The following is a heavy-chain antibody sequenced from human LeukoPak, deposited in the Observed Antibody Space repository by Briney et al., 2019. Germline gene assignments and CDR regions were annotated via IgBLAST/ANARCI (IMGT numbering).Heavy chain of an antibody. J-gene: IGHJ3*02. D-gene: IGHD1-26*01. CDR3: ARCSYSGSYSDAFDI. V-gene: IGHV1-69*04. CDR1: GGTFSSYA. CDR2: IIPILGIA. Sequence: GASVKVSCKASGGTFSSYAISWVRQAPGQGLEWMGRIIPILGIANYAQKFQGRVTITTDESTSTAYMELSSLRSEDTAVYYCARCSYSGSYSDAFDIWGQGTMVTVSS.